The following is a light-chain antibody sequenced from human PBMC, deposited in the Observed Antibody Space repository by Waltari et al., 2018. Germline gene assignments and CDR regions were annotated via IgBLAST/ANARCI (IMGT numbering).Light chain of an antibody. V-gene: IGKV1-8*01. CDR2: AAS. J-gene: IGKJ3*01. CDR3: QDLHDYPV. CDR1: QGISSY. Sequence: AIRMTQSPSSLSASTGDRVTITCRASQGISSYLAWYQQKPGKAPKLLIYAASTLQSGVPSRFSGSGSGTDFTLTISSLQPEDFATYFCQDLHDYPVFGPGTKVDIK.